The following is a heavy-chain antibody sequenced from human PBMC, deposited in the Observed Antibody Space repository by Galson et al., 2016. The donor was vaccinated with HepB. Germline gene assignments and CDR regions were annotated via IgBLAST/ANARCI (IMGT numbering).Heavy chain of an antibody. CDR1: GGSTSSTSHH. CDR3: ASGGATAMVPEIDY. J-gene: IGHJ4*02. Sequence: ETLSLTCTVSGGSTSSTSHHWGWIRQPPGKGLEWIGSIYYSGSTYYNPSLTSRLTISVDTAKNQFSLKLSSVTAADTAVYYCASGGATAMVPEIDYWGQGTLVTVSS. CDR2: IYYSGST. V-gene: IGHV4-39*01. D-gene: IGHD5-18*01.